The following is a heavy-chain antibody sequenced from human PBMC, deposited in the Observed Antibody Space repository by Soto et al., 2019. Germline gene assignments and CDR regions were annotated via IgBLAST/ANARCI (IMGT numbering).Heavy chain of an antibody. J-gene: IGHJ6*01. CDR3: ARDESEDYYYGMDV. Sequence: GVSLRLSCAASGFTFSSYSMNWVRQAPGKGLEWVSSISSSSSYIYYADSVKGRFTISRDNAKNSLYLQMNSLRAEDTAVYYCARDESEDYYYGMDVWGQGTTVTVSS. CDR2: ISSSSSYI. V-gene: IGHV3-21*01. CDR1: GFTFSSYS.